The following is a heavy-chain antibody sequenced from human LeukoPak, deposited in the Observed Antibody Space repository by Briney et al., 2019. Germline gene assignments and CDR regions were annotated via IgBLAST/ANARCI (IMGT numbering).Heavy chain of an antibody. J-gene: IGHJ4*02. CDR1: GFTFNTYA. CDR3: AKDGRVRNGVELDS. CDR2: ISGSGGNT. V-gene: IGHV3-23*01. Sequence: PGGSLRLSGAASGFTFNTYAMSWVRQAPGKGLEWVSGISGSGGNTYYADSVKGRFTVSRDSSKNTLYLQMNSLRAEDTAVYYCAKDGRVRNGVELDSWGQGTLVTVSS. D-gene: IGHD1-26*01.